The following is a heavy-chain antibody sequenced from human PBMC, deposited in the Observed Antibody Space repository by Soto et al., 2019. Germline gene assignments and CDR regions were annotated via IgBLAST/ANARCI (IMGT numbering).Heavy chain of an antibody. CDR2: IWYDGSNK. Sequence: QVQLVESGGGVVQPGRSLRLSCAASGFTFSSYGMHWVRQAPGKGREWVAVIWYDGSNKYYADSVKGRFTISRDNSKNPLYLQMNSLRAEDTAVYFCARDGVGAIAIDYYYGMDVWGQGTTVTVSS. D-gene: IGHD1-26*01. J-gene: IGHJ6*02. CDR1: GFTFSSYG. CDR3: ARDGVGAIAIDYYYGMDV. V-gene: IGHV3-33*01.